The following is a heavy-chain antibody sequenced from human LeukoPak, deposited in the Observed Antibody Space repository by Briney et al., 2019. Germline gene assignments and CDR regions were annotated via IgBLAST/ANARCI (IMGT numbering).Heavy chain of an antibody. CDR2: IIPIFGTA. V-gene: IGHV1-69*05. J-gene: IGHJ4*02. CDR1: GGTFSSYA. CDR3: AIVPQWLVQGPFDY. Sequence: ASVKVSCKASGGTFSSYAISWVRQAPGQGLEWMGGIIPIFGTANYAQKFQGRVTITTDESTSTAYMELSSLGSEDTAVYYCAIVPQWLVQGPFDYWGQGTLVTVSS. D-gene: IGHD6-19*01.